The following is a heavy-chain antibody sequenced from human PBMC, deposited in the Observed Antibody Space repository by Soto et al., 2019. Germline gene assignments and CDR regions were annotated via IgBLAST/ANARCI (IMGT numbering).Heavy chain of an antibody. J-gene: IGHJ6*02. CDR1: GFTFSSYA. Sequence: EVQLLESGGGLVQPGGSLRLSCAASGFTFSSYAMRWVRQAPGKGLEWVSAISGSGGSTYYADSVKGRFTISRDNSKNTLYLQMNSLRAEDTAVYYCAKGSLDCSSTSCYVDYYYGMDVWGQGTTVTVSS. D-gene: IGHD2-2*01. V-gene: IGHV3-23*01. CDR2: ISGSGGST. CDR3: AKGSLDCSSTSCYVDYYYGMDV.